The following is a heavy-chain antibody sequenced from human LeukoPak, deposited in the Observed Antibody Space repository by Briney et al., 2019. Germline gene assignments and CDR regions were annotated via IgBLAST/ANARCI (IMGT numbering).Heavy chain of an antibody. CDR3: ARGGYYYGSGSYIPPRDY. D-gene: IGHD3-10*01. J-gene: IGHJ4*02. Sequence: GGSLRLSCAASGFTFSSYAMSWVRQAPGKGLEWVSAISGSGGSTYYADSVKGRFTISRDNAKNTLYLQINSLRAEDTAVYYCARGGYYYGSGSYIPPRDYWGQGTLVTVSS. CDR2: ISGSGGST. V-gene: IGHV3-23*01. CDR1: GFTFSSYA.